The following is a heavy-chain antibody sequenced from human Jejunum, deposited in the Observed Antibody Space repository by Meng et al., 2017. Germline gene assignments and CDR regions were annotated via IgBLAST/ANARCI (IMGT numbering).Heavy chain of an antibody. D-gene: IGHD2-8*01. CDR3: SVYTTGHM. V-gene: IGHV3-73*01. CDR2: ITAETNRHAT. CDR1: GLTFSGFD. Sequence: GASLKISCAVSGLTFSGFDVHWVRQASGKGLEWVGRITAETNRHATAYVPSMKGRFTISRDDSKNTAFLQINSLKTEDTALYYCSVYTTGHMWGQGTMVTVSS. J-gene: IGHJ3*02.